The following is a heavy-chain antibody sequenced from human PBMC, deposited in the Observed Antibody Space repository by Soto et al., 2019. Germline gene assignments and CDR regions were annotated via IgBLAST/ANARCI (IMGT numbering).Heavy chain of an antibody. CDR1: GFTFSDRY. Sequence: GGSLRLSCAASGFTFSDRYMDWVRQAPGKGLEWVGRTKNKANSYTTEYAASVKGRFTISRDDSRNSVYLQMNSLKTDDTAVYYCTIEGAYPGPDFDYWGQGTLVTVSA. CDR3: TIEGAYPGPDFDY. D-gene: IGHD3-16*01. CDR2: TKNKANSYTT. V-gene: IGHV3-72*01. J-gene: IGHJ4*02.